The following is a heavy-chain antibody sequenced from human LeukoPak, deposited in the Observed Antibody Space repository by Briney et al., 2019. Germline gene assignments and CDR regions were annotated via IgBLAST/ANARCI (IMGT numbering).Heavy chain of an antibody. CDR1: GFTFTRYD. J-gene: IGHJ4*02. CDR2: ISNDESNK. V-gene: IGHV3-30-3*01. D-gene: IGHD4-23*01. CDR3: VLGHYGGLFDN. Sequence: GGSLRLPCAASGFTFTRYDMHWVRQAPGKGLEWVAVISNDESNKDYGNSVKGRFTIARDNSKNTLYLQMNSLRVEDTAVYYCVLGHYGGLFDNWGQGALVTVSS.